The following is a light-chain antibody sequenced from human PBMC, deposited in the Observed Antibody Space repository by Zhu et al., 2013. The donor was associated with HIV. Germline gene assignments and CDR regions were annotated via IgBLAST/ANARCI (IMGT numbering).Light chain of an antibody. Sequence: IVLTQSPATLSVSPGEIGTLSCRASQNINNNLAWYQQKPGQAPRLLIYRTSTRATGIPARFSGSGSGTEFTLTISSLQSEDFAVYYCQQNSDWPLTFGGGTKVDIK. CDR2: RTS. CDR3: QQNSDWPLT. J-gene: IGKJ4*01. V-gene: IGKV3-15*01. CDR1: QNINNN.